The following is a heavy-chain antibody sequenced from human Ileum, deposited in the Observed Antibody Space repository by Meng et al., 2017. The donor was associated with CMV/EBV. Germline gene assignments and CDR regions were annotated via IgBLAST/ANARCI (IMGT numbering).Heavy chain of an antibody. V-gene: IGHV3-33*01. J-gene: IGHJ6*02. CDR1: GFTFSSYG. CDR3: ARRRFEGPGGRGYGMDV. D-gene: IGHD3-3*01. Sequence: GGSLRLSCAASGFTFSSYGMHWVRQAPGKGLEWVAVIWYDGSNKYYADSVKGRFTISRDNAKNSLYLQMNSLRAEDTAVYYCARRRFEGPGGRGYGMDVWGQGTTVTVSS. CDR2: IWYDGSNK.